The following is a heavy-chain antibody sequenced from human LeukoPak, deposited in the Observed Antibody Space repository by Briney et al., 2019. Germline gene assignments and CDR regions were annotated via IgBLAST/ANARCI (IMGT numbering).Heavy chain of an antibody. J-gene: IGHJ4*02. CDR3: AKDLGWESGYDIFDY. V-gene: IGHV3-30*02. CDR1: GFTFSSYG. CDR2: IRYDGSNK. Sequence: GGSLRLSCAASGFTFSSYGMHWVRQAPGKGLEWVAFIRYDGSNKYYADSVKGRFTISRDNSESTLYLQMNSLRAEDTAVYYCAKDLGWESGYDIFDYWGQGTLVTVSS. D-gene: IGHD5-12*01.